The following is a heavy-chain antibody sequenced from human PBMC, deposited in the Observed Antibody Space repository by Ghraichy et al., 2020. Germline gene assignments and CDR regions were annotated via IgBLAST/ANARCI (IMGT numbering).Heavy chain of an antibody. Sequence: TLSLTCTVSGGSISSSSYYWGWIRQPPGKGLEWIGSIYYSGSTYYNPSLKSRVTISVDTSKNQFSLKLSSVTAADTAVYYCARQVWVDYDFWSGYPDYWGQGTLVTVSS. CDR1: GGSISSSSYY. V-gene: IGHV4-39*01. CDR3: ARQVWVDYDFWSGYPDY. J-gene: IGHJ4*02. CDR2: IYYSGST. D-gene: IGHD3-3*01.